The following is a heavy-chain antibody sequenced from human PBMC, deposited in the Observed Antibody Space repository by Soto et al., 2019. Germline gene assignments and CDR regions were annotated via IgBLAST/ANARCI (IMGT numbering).Heavy chain of an antibody. D-gene: IGHD3-22*01. Sequence: PSETLSLTCTVSGGSISSYYWSWIRQPPGQGLEWIGYIYYSGTTNYNPSLKSRVTISVDTSKNHFSLKLRSVTAADTAVYYCARSFRSGYYYYYEKWSQGTLSSVS. CDR3: ARSFRSGYYYYYEK. CDR2: IYYSGTT. V-gene: IGHV4-59*01. CDR1: GGSISSYY. J-gene: IGHJ4*02.